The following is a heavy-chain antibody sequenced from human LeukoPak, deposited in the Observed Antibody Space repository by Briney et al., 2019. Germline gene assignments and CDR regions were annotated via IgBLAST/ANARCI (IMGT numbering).Heavy chain of an antibody. CDR3: ARGRVATILYYYMDV. V-gene: IGHV1-69*05. Sequence: SVKVSCKASGGTFSSYAISWLRQAPGQGLEWMGGIIPIFGTANYAQKFQRRVTITTDESTSTAYMELSSLRSEDTAVYYCARGRVATILYYYMDVWGKGTTVTVSS. D-gene: IGHD5-12*01. CDR1: GGTFSSYA. CDR2: IIPIFGTA. J-gene: IGHJ6*03.